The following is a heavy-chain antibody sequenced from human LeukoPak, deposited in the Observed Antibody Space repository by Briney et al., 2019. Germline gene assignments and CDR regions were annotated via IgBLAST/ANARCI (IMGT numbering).Heavy chain of an antibody. J-gene: IGHJ4*02. CDR2: ISWGGGST. CDR1: GFTFDDYA. D-gene: IGHD1-20*01. Sequence: GGSLRLSCAASGFTFDDYAMHWVRQAPGKGLEGVSLISWGGGSTYYADSVKGRFTISRDNSKNSLYLQMNSLRAEDTALYYCAKGITGTQSFPVHWGQGTLVTVSS. V-gene: IGHV3-43D*03. CDR3: AKGITGTQSFPVH.